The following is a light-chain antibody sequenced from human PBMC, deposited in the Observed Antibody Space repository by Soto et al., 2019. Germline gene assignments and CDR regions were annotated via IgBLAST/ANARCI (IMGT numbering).Light chain of an antibody. CDR1: GSDIGNYNY. CDR3: SSYTSHTTLGV. J-gene: IGLJ3*02. CDR2: GVS. Sequence: QSALTQPASVSGSPGQSITISCTGTGSDIGNYNYVSWYQQHPGKAPKLMIYGVSNRPSGVSNRFSGSKSGNAASLTISGLQAEDEADYYCSSYTSHTTLGVFGGGTKLTVL. V-gene: IGLV2-14*01.